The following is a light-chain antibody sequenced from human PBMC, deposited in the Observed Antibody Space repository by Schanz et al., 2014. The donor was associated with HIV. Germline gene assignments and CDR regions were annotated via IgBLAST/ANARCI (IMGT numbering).Light chain of an antibody. V-gene: IGKV3-20*01. CDR3: QQYSGSPPWT. J-gene: IGKJ1*01. Sequence: EIVLTQSPGTLSLSPGERATLSCRASQSISFNHLAWYQQKPGQAPRLLIYGAYNRATGIPDRFSGSGSGTDFTLTISGLEPDDFAVYYCQQYSGSPPWTFGQGTRVDVK. CDR1: QSISFNH. CDR2: GAY.